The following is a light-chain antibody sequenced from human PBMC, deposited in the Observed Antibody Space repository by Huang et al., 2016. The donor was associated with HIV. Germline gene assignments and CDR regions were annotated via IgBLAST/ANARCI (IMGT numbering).Light chain of an antibody. J-gene: IGKJ1*01. CDR2: KAS. V-gene: IGKV1-5*03. CDR3: QQYNRNPWT. Sequence: DIHMTQSPSTLSASVGDRVTITCRASQSISNWLAWYQQKPGKAPNLLIYKASSLESGVPSRFSGSGSGTEFTLTISGLQPDDFATYYCQQYNRNPWTFGQGTKVEIK. CDR1: QSISNW.